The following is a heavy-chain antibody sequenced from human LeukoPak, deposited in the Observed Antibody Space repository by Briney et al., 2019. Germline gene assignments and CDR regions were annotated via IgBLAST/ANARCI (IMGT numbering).Heavy chain of an antibody. D-gene: IGHD6-19*01. CDR2: IRYDGSNK. J-gene: IGHJ4*02. CDR1: GFTFSSYG. CDR3: AKVRYSSGPDTYYFDY. Sequence: GGSLRLSCAASGFTFSSYGMHWVRQAPGKGLERVAFIRYDGSNKYYADSVKGRFTISRDNSKNTLYLQMNSLRAEDTAVYYCAKVRYSSGPDTYYFDYWGQGTLVTVSS. V-gene: IGHV3-30*02.